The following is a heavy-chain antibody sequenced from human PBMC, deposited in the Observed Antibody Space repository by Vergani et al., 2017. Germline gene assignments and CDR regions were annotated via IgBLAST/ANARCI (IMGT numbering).Heavy chain of an antibody. D-gene: IGHD3-10*01. CDR1: GGSISSGSYY. V-gene: IGHV4-61*02. J-gene: IGHJ3*02. Sequence: QVQLQESGPGLVKPSQTLSLTCTVSGGSISSGSYYWSWIRQPAGKGLEWIGRSYTSGSTNYNPSLKSRVTISVDTSKNQFSLKLSSVTAADTAVYYCARESYSAFDIWGQGTMVTVSS. CDR2: SYTSGST. CDR3: ARESYSAFDI.